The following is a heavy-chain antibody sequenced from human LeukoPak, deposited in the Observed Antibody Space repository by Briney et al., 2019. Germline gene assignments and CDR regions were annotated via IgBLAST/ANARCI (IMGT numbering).Heavy chain of an antibody. D-gene: IGHD1-1*01. V-gene: IGHV3-23*01. CDR2: ISGSGDNT. CDR1: GFSFSTYA. J-gene: IGHJ4*02. Sequence: GGSLRLSYAASGFSFSTYAMSWVRQAPGKGLEWVSTISGSGDNTYYADSLKGRLTISRDSSKNTLYLQMNSLRAEDTAVYYCAKQTRATTAPDYWGQGTLVTVSS. CDR3: AKQTRATTAPDY.